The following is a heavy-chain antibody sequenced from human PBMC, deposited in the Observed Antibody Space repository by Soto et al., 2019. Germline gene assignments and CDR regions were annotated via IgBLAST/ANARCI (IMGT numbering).Heavy chain of an antibody. D-gene: IGHD4-4*01. V-gene: IGHV3-21*01. CDR3: ARDQGNLYYYYGMDV. J-gene: IGHJ6*02. Sequence: EVQLVESGGGLVKPGGSLRLSCAASGFTFSSYSMNWVLQAPGKGLEWVSSISSSSSYLYYADSVKGRFTISRDNAKNSLYLQMNSLRAEDTAVYYCARDQGNLYYYYGMDVWGQGTTVTVSS. CDR1: GFTFSSYS. CDR2: ISSSSSYL.